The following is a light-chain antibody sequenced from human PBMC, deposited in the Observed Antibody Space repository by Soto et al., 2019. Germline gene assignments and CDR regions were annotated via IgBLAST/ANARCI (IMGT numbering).Light chain of an antibody. CDR1: QSVGIY. V-gene: IGKV3-11*01. J-gene: IGKJ3*01. CDR3: QHRRT. CDR2: DAS. Sequence: EVVLTQSPATLSLSPGERATLSCRASQSVGIYLAWYQQRPGQAPRLLIYDASNSATGIPARFSGSGSGTDFTLTISNLEPGDFAVYYCQHRRTFGPGTKVDVK.